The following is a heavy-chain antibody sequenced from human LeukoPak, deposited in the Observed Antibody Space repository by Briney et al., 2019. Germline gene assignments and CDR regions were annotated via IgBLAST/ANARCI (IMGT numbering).Heavy chain of an antibody. V-gene: IGHV3-11*04. CDR1: EFTFSGYY. Sequence: GGSLRLSCAASEFTFSGYYMSWIRQAPGKGLAWVSYISSTASTRYYADSVKGRFTISRDNAKNSLYLQMNSLRAEDTAVYYCARCGDGLPCDFDYWGQGTLVTVSS. CDR2: ISSTASTR. CDR3: ARCGDGLPCDFDY. D-gene: IGHD3-10*01. J-gene: IGHJ4*02.